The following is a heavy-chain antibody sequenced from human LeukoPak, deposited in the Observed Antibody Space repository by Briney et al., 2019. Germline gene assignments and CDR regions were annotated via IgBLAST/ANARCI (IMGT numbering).Heavy chain of an antibody. D-gene: IGHD6-19*01. V-gene: IGHV3-23*01. Sequence: PGGSLRLSCAASGFTFSSYAMSWVRRAPGKGLEWVSAISGSGGSTYYADSVKGRFTISRDNSKNTLYLQMNSLRAEDTAVYYCAKEREQWLVLGVVVYWGQGTLVTVSS. CDR1: GFTFSSYA. CDR3: AKEREQWLVLGVVVY. J-gene: IGHJ4*02. CDR2: ISGSGGST.